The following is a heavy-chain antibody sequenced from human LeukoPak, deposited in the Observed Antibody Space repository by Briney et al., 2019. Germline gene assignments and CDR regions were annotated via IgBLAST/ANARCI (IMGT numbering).Heavy chain of an antibody. J-gene: IGHJ4*02. Sequence: GGSLRLSYGASGFTFSSYGMHWVRQAPGKGLDWVAFIRYDGSNKYYADSVKGRFTISRDNSKNTLYLQMNSLRAEDTAVYYCAKRGTVHVVDTAMAGGLSFDYWGQGTLVTVSS. CDR3: AKRGTVHVVDTAMAGGLSFDY. D-gene: IGHD5-18*01. CDR1: GFTFSSYG. CDR2: IRYDGSNK. V-gene: IGHV3-30*02.